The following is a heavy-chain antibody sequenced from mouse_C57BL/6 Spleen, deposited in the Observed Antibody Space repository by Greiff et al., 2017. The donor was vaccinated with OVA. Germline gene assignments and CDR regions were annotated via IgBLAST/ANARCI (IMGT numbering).Heavy chain of an antibody. Sequence: QVQLQQPGAELVKPGASVKLSCKAPGYTFTSYWMHWVKQRPGQGLEWIGMIHPNSGSTNYNEKFKSKATLTVDKSSSTAYMQLSSLTSEDSAVYYCAKGRDYDSHFDYWGQGTTLTVSS. V-gene: IGHV1-64*01. J-gene: IGHJ2*01. D-gene: IGHD2-4*01. CDR1: GYTFTSYW. CDR2: IHPNSGST. CDR3: AKGRDYDSHFDY.